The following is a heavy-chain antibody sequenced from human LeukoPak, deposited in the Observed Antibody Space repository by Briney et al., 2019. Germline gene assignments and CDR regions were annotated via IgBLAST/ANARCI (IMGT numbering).Heavy chain of an antibody. CDR3: ARGGTMVRGVIVDYYYYYYMDV. Sequence: SETLSLTCAVYGGSFSGYYWSWIRQPPGKGLEWIGGINHSGSTNYNPSLKSRVTISVDTSKNHFSLRLNSVTAADTAVYYCARGGTMVRGVIVDYYYYYYMDVWGKGTTVTVSS. CDR2: INHSGST. CDR1: GGSFSGYY. V-gene: IGHV4-34*01. D-gene: IGHD3-10*01. J-gene: IGHJ6*03.